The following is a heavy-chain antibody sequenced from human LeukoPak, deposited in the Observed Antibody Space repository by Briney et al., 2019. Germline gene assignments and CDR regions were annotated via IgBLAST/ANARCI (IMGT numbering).Heavy chain of an antibody. Sequence: SETLSLTCAVYGGSFSGYYWSWIRQPPGKGLEWIGEINHSGSTNYNPSLKSRVTISVDTSKNQFSLKLSSVTAADTAVYYCARGGLQLWSLGMDVWGQGTLVTVSS. CDR3: ARGGLQLWSLGMDV. J-gene: IGHJ4*02. D-gene: IGHD5-18*01. V-gene: IGHV4-34*01. CDR2: INHSGST. CDR1: GGSFSGYY.